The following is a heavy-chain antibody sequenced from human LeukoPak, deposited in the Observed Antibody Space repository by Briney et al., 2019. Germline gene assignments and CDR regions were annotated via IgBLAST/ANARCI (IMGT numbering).Heavy chain of an antibody. J-gene: IGHJ6*03. CDR3: AREVGSGSYFPYYMDV. D-gene: IGHD3-10*01. Sequence: PSETLSLTCTVSGGSISSSSHYWGWIRQPPGKGLEWIGSIYYSGSTYYNPSLKSRVTISVDTSKNQFSLKLSSVTAADTAVYYCAREVGSGSYFPYYMDVWGKGTTVTVSS. V-gene: IGHV4-39*02. CDR1: GGSISSSSHY. CDR2: IYYSGST.